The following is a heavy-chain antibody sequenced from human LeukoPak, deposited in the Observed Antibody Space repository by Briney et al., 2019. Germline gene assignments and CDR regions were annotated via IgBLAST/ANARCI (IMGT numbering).Heavy chain of an antibody. Sequence: GGSLRLSCAASGFTFSSYGLHWVRQAPGKGLEWVAFIRYDGSNKYYADSVKGRFTISRDNSKNTLYLQMNSLRAEDTAVYYCAKDATAAIYYYYYYMDVWGKGTTVTISS. V-gene: IGHV3-30*02. CDR3: AKDATAAIYYYYYYMDV. CDR1: GFTFSSYG. D-gene: IGHD2-2*02. J-gene: IGHJ6*03. CDR2: IRYDGSNK.